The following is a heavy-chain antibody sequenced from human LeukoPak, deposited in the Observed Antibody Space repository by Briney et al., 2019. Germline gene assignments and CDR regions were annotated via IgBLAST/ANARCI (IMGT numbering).Heavy chain of an antibody. J-gene: IGHJ4*02. CDR1: RFTFSSYG. V-gene: IGHV3-30*02. CDR2: IRYDGSNK. CDR3: AKDFEYYYDSSRTEY. D-gene: IGHD3-22*01. Sequence: GGSLRLSCAASRFTFSSYGMHWVRQAPGKGLEWVAFIRYDGSNKYYADSVKGRFTISRDNSKNTLYLQMNSLRAEDTAVYYCAKDFEYYYDSSRTEYWGQGTLVTVSS.